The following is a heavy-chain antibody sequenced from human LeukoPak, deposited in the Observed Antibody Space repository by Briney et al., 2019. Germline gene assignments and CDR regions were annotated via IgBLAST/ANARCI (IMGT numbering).Heavy chain of an antibody. V-gene: IGHV3-11*01. Sequence: GGSLRLSCAASGFTFSDYYMSWIRQAPGKGLEWVSYISSSGSTIYYADSVKGRFTISRDNAKNSLYLQMNSLRAEDTAVYYCARDRQPGSGSQYNWFDPWGQGTLVTVSS. J-gene: IGHJ5*02. CDR1: GFTFSDYY. D-gene: IGHD3-10*01. CDR2: ISSSGSTI. CDR3: ARDRQPGSGSQYNWFDP.